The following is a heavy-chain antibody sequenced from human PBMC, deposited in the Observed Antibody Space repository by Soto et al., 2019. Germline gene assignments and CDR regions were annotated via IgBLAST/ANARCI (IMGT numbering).Heavy chain of an antibody. V-gene: IGHV1-18*01. CDR1: GYTFTSYG. Sequence: GASVKVSCKASGYTFTSYGISWVRQAPGQGLEWMGWISAYNGNTNYAQKLQGRVTMTTDTSTSTAYMELRSLRSEDTAVYYCASSSWNDGPLGYWGQGTLVTVSS. CDR2: ISAYNGNT. CDR3: ASSSWNDGPLGY. J-gene: IGHJ4*02. D-gene: IGHD1-1*01.